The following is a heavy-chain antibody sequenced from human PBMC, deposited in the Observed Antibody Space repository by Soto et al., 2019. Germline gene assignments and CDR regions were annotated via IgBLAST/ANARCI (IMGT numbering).Heavy chain of an antibody. CDR3: ARDIMPRQGFYQSGMDV. CDR1: GFTFSSYS. V-gene: IGHV3-48*02. D-gene: IGHD2-2*01. J-gene: IGHJ6*02. Sequence: EEQLVETGGSLVQPGGSLRLSCAVSGFTFSSYSMNWVRQAPGKGLEWVSYISSSGTAIYSADSVKGRFTISRDNAKNSLYLQMNSLRDEDTAVYYCARDIMPRQGFYQSGMDVWGQGTTVTVSS. CDR2: ISSSGTAI.